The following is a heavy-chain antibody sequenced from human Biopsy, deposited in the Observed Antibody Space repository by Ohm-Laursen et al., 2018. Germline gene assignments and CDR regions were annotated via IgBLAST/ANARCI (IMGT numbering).Heavy chain of an antibody. CDR2: IYFTGRT. CDR1: GGPIDSYY. J-gene: IGHJ2*01. Sequence: SETLSLTCTVSGGPIDSYYWSWIRQPPGKALEWIGYIYFTGRTSYNPSLKSRVTMSVNTSKKQFSLRLSSVTAAGTAVYYCASAGYNPDWNFDLWGRGTLVTVSS. CDR3: ASAGYNPDWNFDL. D-gene: IGHD5-24*01. V-gene: IGHV4-59*12.